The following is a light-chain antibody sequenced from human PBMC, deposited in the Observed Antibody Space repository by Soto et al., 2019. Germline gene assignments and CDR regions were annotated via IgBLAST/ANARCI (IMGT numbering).Light chain of an antibody. CDR1: QGISNY. J-gene: IGKJ3*01. CDR2: ASA. Sequence: DIQMTQSPSSLSASVGDRVTITCRATQGISNYSAWYQQRPGKVPKLLIYASATWQSGVPARFSGSGSGTDFTLTISSLQPEDVATYYCQQHSSALFTFGPGTKVDIK. V-gene: IGKV1-27*01. CDR3: QQHSSALFT.